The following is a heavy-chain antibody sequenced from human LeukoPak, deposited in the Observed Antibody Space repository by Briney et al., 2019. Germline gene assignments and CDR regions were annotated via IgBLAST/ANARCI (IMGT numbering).Heavy chain of an antibody. CDR2: MNPNSANT. CDR1: GYTFSTYD. D-gene: IGHD5-24*01. CDR3: ARDRRDGYNLYYFDL. V-gene: IGHV1-8*03. J-gene: IGHJ4*02. Sequence: EASVKVSCKTSGYTFSTYDINWLRQAAGQGLEWMGWMNPNSANTGFAQKFQGRAAITRDTSTATAYLELSSLTSEDTAVYYCARDRRDGYNLYYFDLWGQGTLVTVSS.